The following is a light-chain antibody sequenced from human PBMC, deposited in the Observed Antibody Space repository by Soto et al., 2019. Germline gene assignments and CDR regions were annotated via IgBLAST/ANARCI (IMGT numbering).Light chain of an antibody. CDR1: SSNIGRDY. CDR3: VAWDDSLSGYV. Sequence: QSVLTQPPSVSGTPGQRVIISCSGSSSNIGRDYVYWYQQFPGTAPKLLIYRGNQRPSGVPDRFSGSKSGTSASLAISGLRSDDESDYYCVAWDDSLSGYVFGTGTKVTVL. J-gene: IGLJ1*01. V-gene: IGLV1-47*01. CDR2: RGN.